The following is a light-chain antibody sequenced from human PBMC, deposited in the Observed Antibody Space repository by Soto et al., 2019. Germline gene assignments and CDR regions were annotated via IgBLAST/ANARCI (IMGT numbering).Light chain of an antibody. CDR1: QSISTN. J-gene: IGKJ1*01. V-gene: IGKV3-15*01. Sequence: EIVMTQSPATLSVSPGERATLSCSASQSISTNLSWYQQKPGQPPRLLIYGASARATGVPARFSGGGSGTEFTLTISSLQSEDFAVYYCQQYNKWPRTIGQGTKVDIK. CDR3: QQYNKWPRT. CDR2: GAS.